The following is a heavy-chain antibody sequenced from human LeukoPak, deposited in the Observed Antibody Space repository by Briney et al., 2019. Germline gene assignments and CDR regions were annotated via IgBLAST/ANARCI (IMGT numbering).Heavy chain of an antibody. D-gene: IGHD6-13*01. J-gene: IGHJ4*02. V-gene: IGHV1-2*02. CDR1: GYTFTGYY. CDR2: ISPNSGGT. Sequence: ASVKVSCKASGYTFTGYYMHWVRQAPGQGLEWMGWISPNSGGTNYAQKFQGRVTMTRDTSISTAYMELSRLRSDDTAVYYCAREAGSSWGLDYWGQGTLVTVSS. CDR3: AREAGSSWGLDY.